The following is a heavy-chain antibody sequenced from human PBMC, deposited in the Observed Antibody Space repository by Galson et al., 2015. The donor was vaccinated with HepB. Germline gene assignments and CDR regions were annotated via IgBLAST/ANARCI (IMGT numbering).Heavy chain of an antibody. CDR1: GFTFSDYY. Sequence: LRLSCAASGFTFSDYYMSWIRQAPGKGLEWVSYISSSSSYTNYADSVKGRFTISRDNAKNSLFLQMNSLRTEDTAVYYCARDLYSRYAFDIWGQGTMVTVSS. CDR3: ARDLYSRYAFDI. D-gene: IGHD5-18*01. J-gene: IGHJ3*02. V-gene: IGHV3-11*05. CDR2: ISSSSSYT.